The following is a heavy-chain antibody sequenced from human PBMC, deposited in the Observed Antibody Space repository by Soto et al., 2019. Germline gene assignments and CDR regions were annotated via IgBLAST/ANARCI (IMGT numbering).Heavy chain of an antibody. J-gene: IGHJ4*02. CDR2: ISSSNSTI. D-gene: IGHD3-10*01. CDR1: GFTFSSYS. Sequence: EVRLVESGGSLVQPGGSLRLSCAASGFTFSSYSMNWVRQAPGKGLEWVSYISSSNSTIYYADSVKGRFTISRDNAKNSLYLQMNSLRAEDTAVYYCASSPGLWFGEDWGQGTLVTVSS. CDR3: ASSPGLWFGED. V-gene: IGHV3-48*01.